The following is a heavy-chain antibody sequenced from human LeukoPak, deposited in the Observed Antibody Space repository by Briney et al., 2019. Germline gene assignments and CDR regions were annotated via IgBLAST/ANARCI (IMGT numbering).Heavy chain of an antibody. V-gene: IGHV3-73*01. D-gene: IGHD3-16*01. CDR2: IRSKANSYAT. CDR1: GFTFSGSA. CDR3: TRRMYYDYVWGSSEYYVDV. J-gene: IGHJ6*03. Sequence: PGGSLRLSCAASGFTFSGSAMHWVRQASGKGLEWVGRIRSKANSYATAYAGSVKGRFTISRDDSKNTAYLQMNSLKTEDTAVYYCTRRMYYDYVWGSSEYYVDVWGKGTTVTVSS.